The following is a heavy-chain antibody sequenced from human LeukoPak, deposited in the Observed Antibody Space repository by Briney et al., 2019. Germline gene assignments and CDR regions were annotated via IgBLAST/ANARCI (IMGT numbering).Heavy chain of an antibody. CDR2: IYYSGST. V-gene: IGHV4-31*03. D-gene: IGHD3-10*01. CDR3: ARDLRGKHDP. J-gene: IGHJ5*02. Sequence: PSETLSLTCTVSGGSISSGGYYWSWIRQHPGKGLEWIGYIYYSGSTYYNPSLRSRVTISVDTSKNQFSLKLSSVTAADTAVYYCARDLRGKHDPWGQGTLVTVSS. CDR1: GGSISSGGYY.